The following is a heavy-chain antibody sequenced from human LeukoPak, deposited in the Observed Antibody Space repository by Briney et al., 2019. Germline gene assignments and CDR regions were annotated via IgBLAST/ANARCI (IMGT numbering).Heavy chain of an antibody. V-gene: IGHV4-39*07. D-gene: IGHD6-19*01. CDR2: IYYSGGT. CDR1: GGSISSSSYY. J-gene: IGHJ6*01. Sequence: SETLSLTCTVSGGSISSSSYYWGWIRQPPGKGLEWIGSIYYSGGTYYNPSLKSRVTISVDTSKNQFSLKLNSVTAADTAVYYCASIPPIAVGSNDYYHGMGVRGQGAKVNGS. CDR3: ASIPPIAVGSNDYYHGMGV.